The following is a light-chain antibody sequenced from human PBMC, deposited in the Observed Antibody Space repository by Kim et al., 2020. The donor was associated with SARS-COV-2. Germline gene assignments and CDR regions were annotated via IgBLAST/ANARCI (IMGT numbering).Light chain of an antibody. V-gene: IGLV2-14*04. Sequence: GQSVTISCTGTSTDVGAYNDVHWYQQPPGTAPKLLIYGDSNRPSGVPNRFSGSKSGNTASLTISGLQAEDEADYYCSSYTTSTSVVFGGGTQLTVL. CDR1: STDVGAYND. CDR2: GDS. CDR3: SSYTTSTSVV. J-gene: IGLJ2*01.